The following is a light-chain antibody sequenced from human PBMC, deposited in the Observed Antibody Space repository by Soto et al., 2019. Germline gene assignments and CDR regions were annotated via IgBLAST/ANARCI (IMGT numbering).Light chain of an antibody. V-gene: IGKV1-5*03. CDR1: QSISSW. CDR2: KAS. Sequence: DIQMTQSPSTLSASVGDRVTITCRAIQSISSWLAWYQQKPGKAPKLLIYKASTLESGVPSRFSVSGAGTAFTLNISSLQTDEFASYDCHQYNSYWSSTFGQGTKVELQ. J-gene: IGKJ1*01. CDR3: HQYNSYWSST.